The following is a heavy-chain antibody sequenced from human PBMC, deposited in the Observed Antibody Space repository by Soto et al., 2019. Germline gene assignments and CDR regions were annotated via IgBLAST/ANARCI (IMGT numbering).Heavy chain of an antibody. V-gene: IGHV1-18*01. CDR2: IRVYNGNT. Sequence: QVQLVQSGAEVKKPGASVKVSCKASGYTFTSYGITWVRQAPGQGLEWMGWIRVYNGNTNYAQKPQXXXTXXTDTSPSTAYMELRSLRSDDTAVYYCARDLPPVDYWGQGTLVTVSS. J-gene: IGHJ4*02. CDR3: ARDLPPVDY. CDR1: GYTFTSYG.